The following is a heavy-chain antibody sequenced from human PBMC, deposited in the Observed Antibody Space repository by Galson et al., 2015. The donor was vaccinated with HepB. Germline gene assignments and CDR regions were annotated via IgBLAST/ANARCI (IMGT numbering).Heavy chain of an antibody. Sequence: CAISGDSVSTNSITWNWIRQAPSGGLEWLGRTYYRSKWYNDYAVSVRSRITINPDTSQNQVSLHLNSVTPEDTAIYFCSRDLMGSGYFDYWGQGTLVTVSS. CDR1: GDSVSTNSIT. D-gene: IGHD2-8*01. J-gene: IGHJ4*02. CDR3: SRDLMGSGYFDY. V-gene: IGHV6-1*01. CDR2: TYYRSKWYN.